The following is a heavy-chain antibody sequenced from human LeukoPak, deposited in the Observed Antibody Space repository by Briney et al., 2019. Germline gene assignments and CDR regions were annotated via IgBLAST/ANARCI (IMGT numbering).Heavy chain of an antibody. D-gene: IGHD3-3*01. J-gene: IGHJ4*02. CDR3: AGVKRITIFGVVITPYYFDY. CDR1: GFTFSSYW. CDR2: IKQDGNEK. V-gene: IGHV3-7*01. Sequence: GGSLRLSCAASGFTFSSYWMSWVRQAPGKGLEWVANIKQDGNEKYYVDSVKGRFTISRDNAKNSLYLQMNSLRAEDTAVYYCAGVKRITIFGVVITPYYFDYWGQGTLVTVSS.